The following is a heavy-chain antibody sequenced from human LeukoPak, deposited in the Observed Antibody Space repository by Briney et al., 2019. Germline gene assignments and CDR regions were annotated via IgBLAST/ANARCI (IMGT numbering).Heavy chain of an antibody. D-gene: IGHD3-3*01. Sequence: GGSLRLSCAASGFTFSSYGMHWVRQAPGKGLEWVANIKQDGSEKDYADSVKGRFTISRDNSKNTLYLQMNSLRAEDTAVYYCAKDRVYDFWSGYNFDYWGQGTLVTVSS. J-gene: IGHJ4*02. CDR1: GFTFSSYG. V-gene: IGHV3-30*02. CDR3: AKDRVYDFWSGYNFDY. CDR2: IKQDGSEK.